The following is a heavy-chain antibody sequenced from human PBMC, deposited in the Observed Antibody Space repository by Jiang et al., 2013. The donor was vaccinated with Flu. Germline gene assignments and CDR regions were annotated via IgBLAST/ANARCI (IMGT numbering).Heavy chain of an antibody. Sequence: GAEVKKPGASVKVSCKASGYTFTSYGISWVRQAPGQGLEWMGWISAYNGNTNYAQKLQGRVTMTTDTSTSTAYMELRSLRSDDTAVYYCARCRQADLWFGELLATFDYWGQGTLVTVSS. CDR2: ISAYNGNT. CDR1: GYTFTSYG. CDR3: ARCRQADLWFGELLATFDY. J-gene: IGHJ4*02. D-gene: IGHD3-10*01. V-gene: IGHV1-18*01.